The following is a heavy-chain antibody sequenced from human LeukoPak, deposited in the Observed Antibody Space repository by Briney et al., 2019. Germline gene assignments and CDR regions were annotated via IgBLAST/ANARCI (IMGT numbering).Heavy chain of an antibody. Sequence: GGSLRLSCAASRFLFSTYGMHWVRQAPGKGLEWVAFIRPDGSNEYYAASVRGRFAISRDNSQNTLHLQMNSLRLEDTAVYYCVKDWGVLPDYTADGFDIWGPGTMVTVSS. J-gene: IGHJ3*02. D-gene: IGHD3-10*01. CDR3: VKDWGVLPDYTADGFDI. V-gene: IGHV3-30*02. CDR2: IRPDGSNE. CDR1: RFLFSTYG.